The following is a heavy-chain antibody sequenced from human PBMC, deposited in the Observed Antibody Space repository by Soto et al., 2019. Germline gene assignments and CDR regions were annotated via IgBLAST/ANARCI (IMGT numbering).Heavy chain of an antibody. CDR2: ISQSGNT. CDR1: SGSFSGYY. D-gene: IGHD6-6*01. Sequence: SSETLSLTCSIYSGSFSGYYWSWIRQPPGKGLEWIGEISQSGNTNYSPSLKSRVSISIDTSKKQFSLNLASVSAADTAVYYCARAPKVSGSSQTRPDFWGQGTLVTVSS. CDR3: ARAPKVSGSSQTRPDF. J-gene: IGHJ4*02. V-gene: IGHV4-34*01.